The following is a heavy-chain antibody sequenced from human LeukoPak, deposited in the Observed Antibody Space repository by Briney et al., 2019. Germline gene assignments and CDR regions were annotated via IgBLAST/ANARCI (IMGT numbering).Heavy chain of an antibody. V-gene: IGHV4-39*01. Sequence: SETLSLTCTVSGGSISSSSYYWGWIRQPPGKGLEWIGSIYYSGSTYYNPSLKSRVTISVDTSENQFSLKLSSVTAADTAVYYCARHVPCSSTSCYGRGDAFDIWGQGTMVTVSS. J-gene: IGHJ3*02. D-gene: IGHD2-2*01. CDR1: GGSISSSSYY. CDR2: IYYSGST. CDR3: ARHVPCSSTSCYGRGDAFDI.